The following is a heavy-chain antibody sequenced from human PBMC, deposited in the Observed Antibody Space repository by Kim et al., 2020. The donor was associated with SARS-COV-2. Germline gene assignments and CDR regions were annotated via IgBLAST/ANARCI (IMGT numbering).Heavy chain of an antibody. V-gene: IGHV4-59*13. Sequence: SETLSLTCTVSGGSISSYYWSWIRQPPGKGLEWIGYIYYSGSTNYNPSLKSRVTISVDTSKNQFSLKLSSVTAADTAVYYCAAYCSGGSCPAGHGFDYWGQGTLVTVSS. CDR2: IYYSGST. CDR3: AAYCSGGSCPAGHGFDY. D-gene: IGHD2-15*01. J-gene: IGHJ4*02. CDR1: GGSISSYY.